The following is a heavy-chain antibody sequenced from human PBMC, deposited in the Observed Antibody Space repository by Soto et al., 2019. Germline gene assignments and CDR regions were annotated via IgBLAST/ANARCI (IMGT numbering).Heavy chain of an antibody. CDR2: ISYDGSNK. CDR1: GFTFSIHG. CDR3: AKGGYNYGFLFDC. Sequence: GGSLRLSCAASGFTFSIHGMHWVRQAPGKGLEWVAAISYDGSNKYYTDSVKGRFTISRDYSKNTLYLQMNSLRAEDTAVYYCAKGGYNYGFLFDCWGQGTLVTVSS. J-gene: IGHJ4*02. V-gene: IGHV3-30*18. D-gene: IGHD5-18*01.